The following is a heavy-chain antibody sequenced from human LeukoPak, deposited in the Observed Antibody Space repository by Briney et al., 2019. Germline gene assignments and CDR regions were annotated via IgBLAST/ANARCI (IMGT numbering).Heavy chain of an antibody. CDR1: GGSFSGYY. J-gene: IGHJ5*02. D-gene: IGHD5-18*01. Sequence: ASESLSLTCAVYGGSFSGYYWSWIRQPPGKGLEWIGEMPRSGSTNYNPSLKSRVTISVDTSKNQFSLKLSSVTAADTAVYYCARARVRTNLQLWFTMNWFDPWGQGTLVTLSS. CDR3: ARARVRTNLQLWFTMNWFDP. CDR2: MPRSGST. V-gene: IGHV4-34*01.